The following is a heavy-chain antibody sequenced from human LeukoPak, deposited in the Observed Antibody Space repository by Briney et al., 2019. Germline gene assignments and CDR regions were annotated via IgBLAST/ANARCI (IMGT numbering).Heavy chain of an antibody. D-gene: IGHD6-13*01. CDR2: ISSSGRTV. J-gene: IGHJ4*02. Sequence: GGSLRLSCAASGFTFSSYEMNWVRQAPGKGLEWVSYISSSGRTVYYADSVKGRFTISRDNAKNSLYLQMNSLRAEDTAVYYCARDHPQLDYFDYWGQGTLVTVSS. V-gene: IGHV3-48*03. CDR1: GFTFSSYE. CDR3: ARDHPQLDYFDY.